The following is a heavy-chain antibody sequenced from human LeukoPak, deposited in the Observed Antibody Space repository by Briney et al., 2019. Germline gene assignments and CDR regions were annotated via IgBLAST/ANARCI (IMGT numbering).Heavy chain of an antibody. CDR2: IYYSGST. V-gene: IGHV4-30-4*08. D-gene: IGHD2-21*01. J-gene: IGHJ4*02. CDR3: ASYCGGDCYVDY. Sequence: SQTLSLTCTVSGGSISSGDYYWSWIRQPPGKGLEWIGYIYYSGSTYYNPSLKSRVTISVDTSKNQFSLKLSSVTAADTAAYYCASYCGGDCYVDYWGQGTLVTVSS. CDR1: GGSISSGDYY.